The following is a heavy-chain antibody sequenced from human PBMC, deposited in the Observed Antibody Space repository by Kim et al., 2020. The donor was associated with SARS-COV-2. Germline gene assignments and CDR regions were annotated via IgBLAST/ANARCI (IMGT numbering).Heavy chain of an antibody. Sequence: GGSLRLSCVASGFTFHDHAMHWVRQAPGKGLEWVSAIFWDRGGAGYADSVRGRFTIPRDTAANSVYLQMNSLRTEDTALYYCVKHIPPGGPDVCGQGTT. V-gene: IGHV3-9*01. CDR1: GFTFHDHA. D-gene: IGHD6-25*01. CDR3: VKHIPPGGPDV. CDR2: IFWDRGGA. J-gene: IGHJ6*02.